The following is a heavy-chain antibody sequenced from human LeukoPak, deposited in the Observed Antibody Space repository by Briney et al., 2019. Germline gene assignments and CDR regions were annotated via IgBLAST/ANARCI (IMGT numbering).Heavy chain of an antibody. Sequence: GGSLRLSCAASGFTFDDYTMHWVRQAPGKGLEWVSLISWDGGSTYYADSVKGRFTISRDNAKNTLYLQMNSLRAEDTAVYYCARIPGGSSGCYYDEYFQHWGQGTLVTVSS. D-gene: IGHD3-22*01. V-gene: IGHV3-43*01. J-gene: IGHJ1*01. CDR1: GFTFDDYT. CDR3: ARIPGGSSGCYYDEYFQH. CDR2: ISWDGGST.